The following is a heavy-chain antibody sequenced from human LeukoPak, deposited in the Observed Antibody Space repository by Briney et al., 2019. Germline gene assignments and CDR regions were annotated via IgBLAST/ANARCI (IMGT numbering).Heavy chain of an antibody. J-gene: IGHJ3*02. D-gene: IGHD3-22*01. CDR2: ISYEGGTQ. V-gene: IGHV3-30*03. Sequence: GMSLRLSCAASGVTLSPYGMHWVRQAPGKGLEWVAVISYEGGTQHYADSVKGRFIISRDNPRNTLYLQMNILRTEDTAVYYCAREKSGYYYGLSPPDAFDIWGQGTMVTVSS. CDR1: GVTLSPYG. CDR3: AREKSGYYYGLSPPDAFDI.